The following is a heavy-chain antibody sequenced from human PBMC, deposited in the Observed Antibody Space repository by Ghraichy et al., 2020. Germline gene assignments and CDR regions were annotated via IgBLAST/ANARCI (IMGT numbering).Heavy chain of an antibody. J-gene: IGHJ4*02. V-gene: IGHV4-38-2*02. CDR2: IFHSGST. CDR3: ARVGRYSYGHIGDY. CDR1: GYSISSGYY. D-gene: IGHD5-18*01. Sequence: SETLSLTCTVSGYSISSGYYWGWIRQPPGKGLEWIGSIFHSGSTYYNPSLKSRVTISVDTSKNQFSLKLSSVTAADTALYYCARVGRYSYGHIGDYWGQGTLVTVSS.